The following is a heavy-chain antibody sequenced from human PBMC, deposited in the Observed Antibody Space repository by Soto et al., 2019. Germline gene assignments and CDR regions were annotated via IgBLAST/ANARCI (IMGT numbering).Heavy chain of an antibody. V-gene: IGHV3-30*18. CDR2: ILFDGSDN. D-gene: IGHD2-15*01. CDR3: VKDMGYCSGGSCYWGAYFYYYMDV. Sequence: GGSLRLSCAASGFSFNNYGMHWVRQAPGKGLEWVAVILFDGSDNWYADSVKGRFTISRDNSKNTLYLHMNSLTAEDTAVYYCVKDMGYCSGGSCYWGAYFYYYMDVWGKGTTVAVSS. CDR1: GFSFNNYG. J-gene: IGHJ6*03.